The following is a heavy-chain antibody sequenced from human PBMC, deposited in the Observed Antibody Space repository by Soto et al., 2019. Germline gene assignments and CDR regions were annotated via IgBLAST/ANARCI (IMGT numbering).Heavy chain of an antibody. CDR2: IYYSGST. CDR3: ASFDYGDYGVAFDI. D-gene: IGHD4-17*01. V-gene: IGHV4-59*01. Sequence: PSETLSLTCAVYGGSFSGYYWSWIRQPPGKGLEWIGYIYYSGSTNYNPSLKSRVTISVDTSKNQFSLKLSSVTAADTAVYYCASFDYGDYGVAFDIWGQGTMVTVSS. CDR1: GGSFSGYY. J-gene: IGHJ3*02.